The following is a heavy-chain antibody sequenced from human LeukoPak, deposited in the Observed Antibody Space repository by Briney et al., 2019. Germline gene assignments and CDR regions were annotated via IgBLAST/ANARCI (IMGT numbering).Heavy chain of an antibody. D-gene: IGHD2-15*01. V-gene: IGHV4-59*01. Sequence: PSETLSLTCTVSGGSISDYYRSWIRQPPGKGLEWTGYIYYSGGTNYNPSAKSRVTISVDTSKNQFSLNLSSVTAADTALYHCARDHGGHSGGSSDDAFDVWGQGTLVTVSS. J-gene: IGHJ3*01. CDR2: IYYSGGT. CDR3: ARDHGGHSGGSSDDAFDV. CDR1: GGSISDYY.